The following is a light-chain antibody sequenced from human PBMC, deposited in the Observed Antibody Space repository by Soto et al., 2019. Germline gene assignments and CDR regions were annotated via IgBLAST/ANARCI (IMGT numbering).Light chain of an antibody. CDR1: QSISSY. V-gene: IGKV1-33*01. CDR3: QQYENLPT. Sequence: DLHMTQSPSSLSASVGDIVTITCRASQSISSYLNWYQQKPGRAPKLLIYDASNLEAGVPSRFRGSGSGTDFTFTISRLQPEDIATYYCQQYENLPTFGQGTRLEIK. J-gene: IGKJ5*01. CDR2: DAS.